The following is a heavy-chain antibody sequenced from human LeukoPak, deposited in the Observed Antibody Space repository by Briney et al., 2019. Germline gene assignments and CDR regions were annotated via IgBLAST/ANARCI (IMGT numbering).Heavy chain of an antibody. D-gene: IGHD2-2*02. CDR3: ARSGIQSGYCSSTSCYTGY. J-gene: IGHJ4*02. CDR1: GFTFSSYA. CDR2: ISYDGSNK. V-gene: IGHV3-30-3*01. Sequence: GGSLRLSCAASGFTFSSYAMHWVRQAPGKGLEWVAVISYDGSNKYYADSVKGRFTISRDNSKNTLYLQMNSLRAEDTAVYYCARSGIQSGYCSSTSCYTGYWGQGTLVTVSS.